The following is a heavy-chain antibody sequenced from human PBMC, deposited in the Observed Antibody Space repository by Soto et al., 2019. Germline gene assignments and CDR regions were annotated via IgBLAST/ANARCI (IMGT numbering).Heavy chain of an antibody. J-gene: IGHJ3*02. V-gene: IGHV5-10-1*01. CDR1: GYXFTSYW. CDR2: INPRDSYT. CDR3: ARHLYDSSGYYYSHYGDAFDI. Sequence: GESLKISCKGSGYXFTSYWISWVRQMPGKGMEKMGRINPRDSYTTFRPSFQGHVTISADKSISTAYLQWSSLKASDTAMYYCARHLYDSSGYYYSHYGDAFDIWGQGTMVTVSS. D-gene: IGHD3-22*01.